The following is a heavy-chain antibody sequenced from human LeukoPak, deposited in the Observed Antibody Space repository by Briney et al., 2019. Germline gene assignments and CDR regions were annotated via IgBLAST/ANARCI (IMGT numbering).Heavy chain of an antibody. V-gene: IGHV3-7*01. CDR2: IKGDGSEK. CDR1: GFIFSTFW. CDR3: VSWGTFEGGLVNY. Sequence: GSLELSFVASGFIFSTFWMSWVRQAPGKGLEWVAHIKGDGSEKYYVDSVKGRFTIFRDNAKNSLYLQMNSLRVEDTAVYYCVSWGTFEGGLVNYWGQGTLVTVSS. J-gene: IGHJ4*02. D-gene: IGHD3-16*01.